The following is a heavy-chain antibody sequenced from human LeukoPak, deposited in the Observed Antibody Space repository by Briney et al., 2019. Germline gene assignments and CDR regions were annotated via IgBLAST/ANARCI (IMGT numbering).Heavy chain of an antibody. V-gene: IGHV1-2*06. CDR1: GYTFTSYA. J-gene: IGHJ4*02. Sequence: ASVKVSCKASGYTFTSYAMNWVRQAPGQGLEWMGRIYPSSGGTNYAQKFQGRITLTTDTSINTAYMELSRLRFDDTAVYYCARDLPSEDWGQGTLVTVSS. CDR2: IYPSSGGT. CDR3: ARDLPSED.